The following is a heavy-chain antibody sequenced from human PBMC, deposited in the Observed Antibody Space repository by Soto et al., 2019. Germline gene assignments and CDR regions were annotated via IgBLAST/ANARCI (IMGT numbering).Heavy chain of an antibody. CDR1: GASGNGYY. V-gene: IGHV4-59*08. J-gene: IGHJ6*03. CDR2: IYYSGST. CDR3: ALTTVTTEDYYYYMDV. D-gene: IGHD4-4*01. Sequence: SETLSLTCTVSGASGNGYYWSWTRQPPGKGLEWIGYIYYSGSTNYNPSLKSPVTISVDMSKNQFSLKLSSVTASDTAVYYCALTTVTTEDYYYYMDVWGKGTTVTVSS.